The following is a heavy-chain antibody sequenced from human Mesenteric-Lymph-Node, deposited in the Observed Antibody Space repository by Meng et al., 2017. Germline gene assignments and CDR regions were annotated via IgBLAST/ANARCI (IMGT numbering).Heavy chain of an antibody. CDR1: RFTFSSYS. Sequence: EVQLVESGGGLVKPGGSLRLSCAASRFTFSSYSMNLVRQAPGKGLEWVSSITSSGRYIYYADSVKGRFTISRDNAKNSLYLQMNSLRVEDTAVYYCASNGGGSDYWGQGTLVTVSS. V-gene: IGHV3-21*01. CDR2: ITSSGRYI. CDR3: ASNGGGSDY. J-gene: IGHJ4*02. D-gene: IGHD4-23*01.